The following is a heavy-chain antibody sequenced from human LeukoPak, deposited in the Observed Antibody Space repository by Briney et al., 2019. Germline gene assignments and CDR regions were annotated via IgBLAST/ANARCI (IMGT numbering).Heavy chain of an antibody. CDR1: GFTFSSYE. Sequence: GGSLRLSCAASGFTFSSYEMNWVRQAPGKGLEWVSSISSSSSYMYYADSVKGRFTISRDNAKNSLYLQMNSLRAEDTAVYYCARGKIDAFDIWGQGTMVTVSS. CDR2: ISSSSSYM. CDR3: ARGKIDAFDI. V-gene: IGHV3-21*01. J-gene: IGHJ3*02.